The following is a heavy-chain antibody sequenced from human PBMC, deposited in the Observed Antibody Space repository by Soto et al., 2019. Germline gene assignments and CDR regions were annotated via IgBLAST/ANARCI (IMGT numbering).Heavy chain of an antibody. CDR2: IYYSGST. V-gene: IGHV4-30-4*01. CDR1: GGSISSGDYY. J-gene: IGHJ5*02. Sequence: NPSETLSLTCTVSGGSISSGDYYWSWIRQPPGKGLEWIGYIYYSGSTYYNPSLKSRVTISVDTSKNQFSLKLSSVTAADTAVYYCARYSSSPMVDWFDPWGQGTLVTVSS. D-gene: IGHD6-6*01. CDR3: ARYSSSPMVDWFDP.